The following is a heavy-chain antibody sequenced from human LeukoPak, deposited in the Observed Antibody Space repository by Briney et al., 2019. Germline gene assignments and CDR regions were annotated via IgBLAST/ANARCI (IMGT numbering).Heavy chain of an antibody. CDR1: GFTFSSYS. J-gene: IGHJ4*02. Sequence: GGSLRLSCAASGFTFSSYSMSWVRQAPGKGLEWVSSISSSSSYIYYADSVKGRFTISRDNAKNSLYLQMNSLRAEDTAVYYCARGYSSSWSIFDYWGQGTLVTVSS. V-gene: IGHV3-21*01. CDR3: ARGYSSSWSIFDY. CDR2: ISSSSSYI. D-gene: IGHD6-13*01.